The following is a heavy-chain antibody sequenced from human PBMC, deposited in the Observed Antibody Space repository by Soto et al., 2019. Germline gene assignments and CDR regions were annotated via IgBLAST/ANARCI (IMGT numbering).Heavy chain of an antibody. J-gene: IGHJ6*02. D-gene: IGHD3-3*01. Sequence: QPGGSLRLSCAASGFTFSSYAMSWVRQAPGKGLEWVSAISGSGGSTYYADSVKGRFTISGDNSKNTLYLQMNSLRAEDPAVYYCAKGSRDFWSGYRASFYYYGMDVWGQGTTVTVSS. CDR1: GFTFSSYA. CDR3: AKGSRDFWSGYRASFYYYGMDV. CDR2: ISGSGGST. V-gene: IGHV3-23*01.